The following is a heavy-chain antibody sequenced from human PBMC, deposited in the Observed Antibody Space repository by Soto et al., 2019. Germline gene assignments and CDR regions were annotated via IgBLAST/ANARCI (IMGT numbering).Heavy chain of an antibody. J-gene: IGHJ6*02. V-gene: IGHV4-31*03. Sequence: PSETLSLTCTVSGGSISSGGYYWSWIRQHPGKGLEWIGYIYYSGTTYCNPSLKSRVTISVDTSKNQFSLKLSSVTAADTAVYYCAGGGYYYYYGMDVWGQGTTVTVSS. CDR1: GGSISSGGYY. D-gene: IGHD3-16*01. CDR2: IYYSGTT. CDR3: AGGGYYYYYGMDV.